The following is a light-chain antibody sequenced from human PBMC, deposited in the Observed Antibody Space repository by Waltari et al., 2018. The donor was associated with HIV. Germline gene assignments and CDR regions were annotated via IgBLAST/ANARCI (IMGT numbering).Light chain of an antibody. CDR1: NSDIGTYNY. CDR2: EVN. CDR3: SSYTATKILV. Sequence: QSALTQPASVSGSPGQSITISCTGTNSDIGTYNYVSWYQQQSGKDPRLLISEVNNRPSGVSNRFSGSKAGNTASLSISGLQAEDEGKYYCSSYTATKILVFGGGTDVTVL. J-gene: IGLJ2*01. V-gene: IGLV2-14*03.